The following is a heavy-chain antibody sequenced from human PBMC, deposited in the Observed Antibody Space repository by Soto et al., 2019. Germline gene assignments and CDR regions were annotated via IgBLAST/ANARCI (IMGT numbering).Heavy chain of an antibody. D-gene: IGHD6-19*01. CDR3: TTDRLYSSGWYLFDY. CDR1: GFTFSNAW. J-gene: IGHJ4*02. V-gene: IGHV3-15*07. Sequence: EVQLVESGGGLVKPGGSLRLSCAASGFTFSNAWMNWVRQAPGKGLAWVGRIKSKTDGGTTDYAAPVKGRFTISRDDSKNTLYLQMNSLKTEDTAVYYGTTDRLYSSGWYLFDYWGQGTLVTVSS. CDR2: IKSKTDGGTT.